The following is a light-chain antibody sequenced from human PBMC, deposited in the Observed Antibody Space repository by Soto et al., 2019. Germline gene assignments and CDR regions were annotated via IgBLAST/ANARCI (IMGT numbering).Light chain of an antibody. Sequence: QSVLTQPASVSGSPGQSITISCTGTSSDVGGYNYVSWYQQHPGKAPKLMIYDVSNRPSGVSNRFSGSKSGNTASLTISGLQAEGEADYYCSSYTSSSTLLVFGTGTKVTV. CDR1: SSDVGGYNY. CDR2: DVS. CDR3: SSYTSSSTLLV. V-gene: IGLV2-14*01. J-gene: IGLJ1*01.